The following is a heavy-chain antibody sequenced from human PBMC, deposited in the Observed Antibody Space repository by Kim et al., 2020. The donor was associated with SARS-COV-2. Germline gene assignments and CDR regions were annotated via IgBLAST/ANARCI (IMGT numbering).Heavy chain of an antibody. J-gene: IGHJ5*02. CDR2: IYPGDSDT. CDR1: GYSFTSYW. D-gene: IGHD6-13*01. CDR3: ARLGRIAAAETGWFDP. V-gene: IGHV5-51*01. Sequence: GESLKISCKGSGYSFTSYWIGWVRQMPGKGLEWMGIIYPGDSDTRYSPSFQGQVTISADKSISTAYLQWSSLKASDTAMYYCARLGRIAAAETGWFDPWGQGTLVTVSS.